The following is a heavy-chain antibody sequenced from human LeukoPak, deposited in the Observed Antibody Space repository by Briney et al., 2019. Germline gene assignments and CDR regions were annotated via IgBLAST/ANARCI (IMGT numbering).Heavy chain of an antibody. CDR1: DGSLSSYY. CDR3: ASGAAAAGTGYYYYYGMDV. Sequence: SETLSLTCTVSDGSLSSYYWSWIRQPAGKGLEWIGRIYTSGSTSYNPSLKSRVTMSVDTSKKQFSLKLSSVTAADTAVYYCASGAAAAGTGYYYYYGMDVWGQGTTVTVSS. V-gene: IGHV4-4*07. CDR2: IYTSGST. D-gene: IGHD6-13*01. J-gene: IGHJ6*02.